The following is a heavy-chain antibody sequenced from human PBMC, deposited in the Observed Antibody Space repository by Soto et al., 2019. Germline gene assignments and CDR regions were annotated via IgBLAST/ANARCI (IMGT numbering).Heavy chain of an antibody. CDR1: GFTFSSYS. V-gene: IGHV3-21*01. J-gene: IGHJ5*01. CDR2: ISSSRSYI. D-gene: IGHD3-9*01. Sequence: EVQLVESGGGLVKPGGSLRLSCVASGFTFSSYSMNWVRQAPGKGLEWVSSISSSRSYIYYAHAVKGRFTISRDNAKNSLYQRTNSLGAEVTAGYYCARAYYDILTGSSWPLDSWGQGTLVTVSS. CDR3: ARAYYDILTGSSWPLDS.